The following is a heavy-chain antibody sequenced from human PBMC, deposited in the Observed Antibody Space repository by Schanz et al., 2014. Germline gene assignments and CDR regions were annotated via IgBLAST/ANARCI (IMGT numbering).Heavy chain of an antibody. Sequence: EVKLVESGGGLVQPGGSLRLSCAASGSTFSAYWMHWVRQVPGKGLVWIARINTDETTTKYADSVRGRFTISRDNSKNNSKNTLYVQMNSLRAEDTAVYYCAKAKSGAHGAFDIWGQGTMVTVSS. CDR3: AKAKSGAHGAFDI. D-gene: IGHD3-10*01. CDR1: GSTFSAYW. CDR2: INTDETTT. J-gene: IGHJ3*02. V-gene: IGHV3-74*01.